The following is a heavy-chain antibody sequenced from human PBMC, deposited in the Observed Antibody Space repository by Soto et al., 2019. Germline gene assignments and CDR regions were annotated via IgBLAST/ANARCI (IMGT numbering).Heavy chain of an antibody. CDR1: GGSISSGAYS. V-gene: IGHV4-30-2*01. CDR2: IYHSGST. D-gene: IGHD5-18*01. CDR3: ARGYGRNFDY. Sequence: SETLSLTCAVSGGSISSGAYSWSWIRQPPGKGLEWIGYIYHSGSTNYNPSLKSRVTISVDTSKNQFSLKLSSVTAADTAVYYCARGYGRNFDYWGQGTLVTVSS. J-gene: IGHJ4*02.